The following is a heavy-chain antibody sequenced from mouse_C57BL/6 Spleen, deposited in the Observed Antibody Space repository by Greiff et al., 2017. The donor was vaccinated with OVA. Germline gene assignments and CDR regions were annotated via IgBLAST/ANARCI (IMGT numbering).Heavy chain of an antibody. J-gene: IGHJ2*01. Sequence: VQLQQSGPELVKPGASVKIPCKASGYTFTDYNMDWVKQSHGKSLEWSGDINPNNGGTIYNQKFKGKATLTVDKSSSTAYMELRSLTSEDTAVYYCARFPPRGNYGYYFDYWGQGTTLTVSS. CDR3: ARFPPRGNYGYYFDY. D-gene: IGHD2-1*01. CDR2: INPNNGGT. V-gene: IGHV1-18*01. CDR1: GYTFTDYN.